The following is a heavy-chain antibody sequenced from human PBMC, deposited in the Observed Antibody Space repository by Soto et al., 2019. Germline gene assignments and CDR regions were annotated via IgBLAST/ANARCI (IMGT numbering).Heavy chain of an antibody. J-gene: IGHJ6*02. D-gene: IGHD2-15*01. CDR1: GFTVSSNY. V-gene: IGHV3-53*01. CDR3: ARRMVTPNRYYYGMDV. CDR2: IYSGGST. Sequence: GGSLRVSCAASGFTVSSNYMSWVRQAPGKGLEWVSVIYSGGSTYYADSVKGRFTISRDNSKNTLYLQMNSLRAEDTAVYYCARRMVTPNRYYYGMDVWGQGTTVTVSS.